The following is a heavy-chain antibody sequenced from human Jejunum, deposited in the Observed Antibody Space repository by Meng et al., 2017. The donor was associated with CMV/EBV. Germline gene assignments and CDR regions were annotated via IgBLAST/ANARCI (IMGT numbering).Heavy chain of an antibody. Sequence: SGFTFSRYAINWVRQAPGKGLEWVSFIGSSGRTIYFADSVKDRFTISRDNAKNSLYLQMNNLTVEDTAMYYCTRGGWRYSFGSFDYWGQGALVTVSS. CDR3: TRGGWRYSFGSFDY. J-gene: IGHJ4*02. V-gene: IGHV3-21*01. CDR2: IGSSGRTI. CDR1: GFTFSRYA. D-gene: IGHD5-18*01.